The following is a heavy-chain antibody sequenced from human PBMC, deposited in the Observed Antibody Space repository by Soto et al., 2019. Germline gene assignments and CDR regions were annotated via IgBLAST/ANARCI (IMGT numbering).Heavy chain of an antibody. D-gene: IGHD6-13*01. CDR3: ATIPWGSSSPIDY. CDR1: EFTVSSNY. CDR2: IYSGGST. J-gene: IGHJ4*02. Sequence: EVQLVESGGGLVQPGGSLRLSCAASEFTVSSNYMSWVRQAPGKGLEWVSVIYSGGSTYYADSVKGRFTISRDNSKNTVYLQMNSLRAADTAVYFCATIPWGSSSPIDYWGQGTLVTVSS. V-gene: IGHV3-66*01.